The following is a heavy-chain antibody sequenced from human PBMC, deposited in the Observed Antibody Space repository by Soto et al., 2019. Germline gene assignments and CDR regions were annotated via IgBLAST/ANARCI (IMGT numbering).Heavy chain of an antibody. Sequence: EVQLLESGGGLVQPGGSLRLSCAASGFTFSNYAMSWVRQAPGKGLEWVSAISGSGESTFYGDSVKGRFTVSRDNSKNTLYLQMNSLGVEDTAEYYCAKGGGSCCFDCWGQGTLVTVSS. CDR3: AKGGGSCCFDC. J-gene: IGHJ4*02. D-gene: IGHD2-15*01. CDR1: GFTFSNYA. CDR2: ISGSGEST. V-gene: IGHV3-23*01.